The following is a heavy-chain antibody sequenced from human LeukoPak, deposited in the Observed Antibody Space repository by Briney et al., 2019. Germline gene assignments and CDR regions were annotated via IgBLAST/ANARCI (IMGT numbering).Heavy chain of an antibody. J-gene: IGHJ5*02. D-gene: IGHD1-26*01. V-gene: IGHV3-23*01. CDR1: GFTFSSYA. CDR3: ARRVGATNRFDP. CDR2: ISGSGTNT. Sequence: GGSLRLSCAASGFTFSSYAMSWVRQGPGKGLEWVSAISGSGTNTYYADSVKGRFTISRDNAKNSLYLQMNSLRAEDTAVYYCARRVGATNRFDPWGQGTVVTVSS.